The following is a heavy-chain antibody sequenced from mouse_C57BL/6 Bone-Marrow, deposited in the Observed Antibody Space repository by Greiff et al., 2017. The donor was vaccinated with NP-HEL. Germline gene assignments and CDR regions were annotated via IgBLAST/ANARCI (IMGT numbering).Heavy chain of an antibody. CDR2: IYPGDGDT. CDR3: ASHYGSSYGYLDV. Sequence: VQLHQSGPELVKPGASVKISCKASGYAFSSSWMNWVKQRPGKGLEWIGRIYPGDGDTNYNGKFKGKATLTADKSSSTAYMQLSSLTSEDSAVYFCASHYGSSYGYLDVWGTGTTVTVSS. CDR1: GYAFSSSW. V-gene: IGHV1-82*01. J-gene: IGHJ1*03. D-gene: IGHD1-1*01.